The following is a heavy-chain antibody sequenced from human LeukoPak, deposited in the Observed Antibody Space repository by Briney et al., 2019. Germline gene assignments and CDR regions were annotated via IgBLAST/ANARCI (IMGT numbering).Heavy chain of an antibody. CDR2: IYPGDSDT. Sequence: GESLKISCKGPGYSFTSYWIAWVRQMPGKGLEWMGSIYPGDSDTRYSPSFQGQVTISADKSINTAYLQWSGLKASDTAIYYCARLGTAVVARYFDYWGQGTLATVSS. V-gene: IGHV5-51*01. J-gene: IGHJ4*02. CDR3: ARLGTAVVARYFDY. CDR1: GYSFTSYW. D-gene: IGHD5-18*01.